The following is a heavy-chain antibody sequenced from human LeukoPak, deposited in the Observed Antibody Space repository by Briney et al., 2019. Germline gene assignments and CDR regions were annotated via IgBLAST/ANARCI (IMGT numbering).Heavy chain of an antibody. CDR2: ISGSGGNT. J-gene: IGHJ3*02. D-gene: IGHD3-10*01. Sequence: GGSLRLSCAASGFTLSNYAMSWVRQAPGKGLEWVSSISGSGGNTYYADSYYGDSVKGRFTISRDNSKNTLYLQMNSLRAEDTAVYYCAKVYYALGHDAFDIWGQGTMVTVSS. CDR3: AKVYYALGHDAFDI. CDR1: GFTLSNYA. V-gene: IGHV3-23*01.